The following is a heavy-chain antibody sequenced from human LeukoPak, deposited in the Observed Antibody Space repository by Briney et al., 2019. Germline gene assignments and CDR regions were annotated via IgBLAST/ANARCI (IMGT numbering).Heavy chain of an antibody. CDR3: ATPRSSITVAGLFDY. D-gene: IGHD6-19*01. CDR1: GFTFSSYG. V-gene: IGHV3-30*03. J-gene: IGHJ4*02. Sequence: PRGSLRLSCAASGFTFSSYGMHWVRQAPGKGLEWVAVISYDGSNKYYADSVKGRFTISRDNSKNTLYLQMNSLRAEDTAVYYCATPRSSITVAGLFDYWGQGTLVTVSS. CDR2: ISYDGSNK.